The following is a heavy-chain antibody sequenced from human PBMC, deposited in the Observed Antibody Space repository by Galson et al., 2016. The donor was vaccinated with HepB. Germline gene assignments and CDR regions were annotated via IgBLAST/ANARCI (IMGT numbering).Heavy chain of an antibody. D-gene: IGHD3-3*01. CDR3: AKDAFEDHYDFWSGYSFPLS. Sequence: SLRLSCAGSGFTFSGYAMHWVRQAPGKGLEWVAVISYDGSNKFYADSVKGRFNISRGNSKNTLFLQMNSLRPEDTALYYCAKDAFEDHYDFWSGYSFPLSWGQGTLVTVSS. CDR2: ISYDGSNK. V-gene: IGHV3-30-3*01. J-gene: IGHJ5*02. CDR1: GFTFSGYA.